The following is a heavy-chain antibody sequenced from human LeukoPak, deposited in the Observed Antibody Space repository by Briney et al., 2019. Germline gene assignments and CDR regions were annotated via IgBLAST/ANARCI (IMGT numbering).Heavy chain of an antibody. Sequence: SETLSLTCTVSGGSISNYYWSWIRQPAGKGLEWIGRIYTSASTNYNPSLKSRVTPSVDASKNQLSLRLSSLTAADTAVYYCARGRYCSATICSGGDAFDIWGQGTVVTVSS. CDR3: ARGRYCSATICSGGDAFDI. CDR1: GGSISNYY. J-gene: IGHJ3*02. D-gene: IGHD5-24*01. V-gene: IGHV4-4*07. CDR2: IYTSAST.